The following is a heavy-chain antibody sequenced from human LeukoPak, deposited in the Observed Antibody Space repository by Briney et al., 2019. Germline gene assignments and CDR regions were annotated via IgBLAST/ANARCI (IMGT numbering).Heavy chain of an antibody. D-gene: IGHD3-22*01. CDR3: ARDCSYYYDSSGYYYVDNWFDP. J-gene: IGHJ5*02. CDR2: INWNGGST. CDR1: GFTFDDYG. Sequence: GGSLRLSCAASGFTFDDYGMSWVRQAPGKGLEWVSGINWNGGSTGYADSVKGRFTISRDNAKNSLYLQMNSLRAEDTALYYCARDCSYYYDSSGYYYVDNWFDPWGQGTLVTVSS. V-gene: IGHV3-20*04.